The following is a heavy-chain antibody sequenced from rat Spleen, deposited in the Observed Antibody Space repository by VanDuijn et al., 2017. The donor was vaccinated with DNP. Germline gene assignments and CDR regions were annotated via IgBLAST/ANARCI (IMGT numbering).Heavy chain of an antibody. J-gene: IGHJ2*01. D-gene: IGHD1-9*01. V-gene: IGHV5-20*01. CDR2: ISYDGGSA. CDR1: GFTFSDYY. Sequence: EVQLVESGGGLVQPGRSLKLSCAASGFTFSDYYMTWVRQAPTKGLEWVAYISYDGGSANYGDSVKGRFTISRDNAKNTQYLQMDSLRSEDTATYYCATQTYYGMGKFDYWGQGVMVTVSS. CDR3: ATQTYYGMGKFDY.